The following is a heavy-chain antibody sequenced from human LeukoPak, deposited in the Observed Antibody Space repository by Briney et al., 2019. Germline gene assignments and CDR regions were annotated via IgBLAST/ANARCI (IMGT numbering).Heavy chain of an antibody. D-gene: IGHD6-13*01. V-gene: IGHV1-8*03. CDR1: GYTFTNFD. Sequence: ASMKVSCKASGYTFTNFDINWVRQATGQGLEWMGWMNPNTGNAGYAQKFQDRVTITWDASITTAYMDLSSLRSEDTAVYYCATLPLAAGNNYFDYWGQGTLVTVSS. CDR2: MNPNTGNA. J-gene: IGHJ4*02. CDR3: ATLPLAAGNNYFDY.